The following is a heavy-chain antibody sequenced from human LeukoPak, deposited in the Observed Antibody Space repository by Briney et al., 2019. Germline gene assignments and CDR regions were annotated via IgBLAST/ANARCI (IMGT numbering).Heavy chain of an antibody. CDR1: GYTFTSYD. Sequence: GASVKVSCKASGYTFTSYDINWVRQATGQGLEWMGWMNPNSGNTGYAQKFQDRVTMTRNTSISTAYMELSSLRSEDTAVYYCARGLRIAVAGSGTLGYWGQGTLVTVSS. D-gene: IGHD6-19*01. CDR3: ARGLRIAVAGSGTLGY. CDR2: MNPNSGNT. V-gene: IGHV1-8*01. J-gene: IGHJ4*02.